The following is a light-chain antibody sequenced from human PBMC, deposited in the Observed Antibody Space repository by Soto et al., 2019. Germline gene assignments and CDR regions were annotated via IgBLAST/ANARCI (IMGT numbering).Light chain of an antibody. CDR2: DTS. Sequence: EIVMTQSPATLSVSPGEKVTLSFRASQSVIRFLAWYQQRPGQAPRLLIYDTSTRATGVPARFSGSGSGTEFSLTISSLQSEDFAVYYCQQYDNWPPCTFGQGTKLEVK. J-gene: IGKJ2*02. CDR3: QQYDNWPPCT. CDR1: QSVIRF. V-gene: IGKV3-15*01.